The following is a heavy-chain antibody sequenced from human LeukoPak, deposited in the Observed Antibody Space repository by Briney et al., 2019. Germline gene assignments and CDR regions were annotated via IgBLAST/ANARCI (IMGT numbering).Heavy chain of an antibody. J-gene: IGHJ4*02. CDR3: ATARGAMIVVGPPDY. V-gene: IGHV1-69-2*01. CDR2: VDPEDGET. D-gene: IGHD3-22*01. CDR1: GYTFTDYY. Sequence: ASVKVSCKVSGYTFTDYYMHWVQQAPGKGLEWMGLVDPEDGETIYAEKFQGRVTITADTSTDTAYMELSSLRSEDTAVYYCATARGAMIVVGPPDYWGQGTLVTVSS.